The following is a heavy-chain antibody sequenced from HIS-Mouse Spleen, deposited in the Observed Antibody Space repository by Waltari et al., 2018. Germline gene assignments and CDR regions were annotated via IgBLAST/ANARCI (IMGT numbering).Heavy chain of an antibody. CDR1: GFSLSTSGMC. CDR2: IDWDNDK. Sequence: QVTLRESGPALVKPTQTLTLTCTFSGFSLSTSGMCVSWIRPPPGKALEWLARIDWDNDKYYSTTLKTRLTIAKDTSKNKVVLTMTNMDPVDTATYYCARIAEGYSSGWYAFDYWGQGTLVTVSS. CDR3: ARIAEGYSSGWYAFDY. J-gene: IGHJ4*02. V-gene: IGHV2-70*15. D-gene: IGHD6-19*01.